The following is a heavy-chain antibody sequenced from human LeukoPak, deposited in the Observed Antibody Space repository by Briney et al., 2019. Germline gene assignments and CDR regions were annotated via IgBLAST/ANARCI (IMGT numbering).Heavy chain of an antibody. CDR2: IYYSGST. J-gene: IGHJ6*02. Sequence: PSQTLSLTCTVSGGSISSGDYYWSWIRQPPGKGLEWMGYIYYSGSTYYNPSLKSRVTISVDTSKNQFSLKLSSVTAADTAVYYCARDLRSSWYELGYGMDVWGQGTTVTVSS. D-gene: IGHD6-13*01. CDR1: GGSISSGDYY. CDR3: ARDLRSSWYELGYGMDV. V-gene: IGHV4-30-4*01.